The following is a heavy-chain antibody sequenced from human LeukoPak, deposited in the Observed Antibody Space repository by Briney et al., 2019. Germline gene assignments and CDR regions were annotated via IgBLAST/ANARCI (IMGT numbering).Heavy chain of an antibody. CDR3: ARVGCSGGRCPGYGMDV. Sequence: GGSLRLSCAASGFTFSSYSMIWVRQAPGKGLEWVSSISSSSTYIYYADSVKGRFTISRDNAKNSLYLQMNSLRVEDTAVYYCARVGCSGGRCPGYGMDVWGQGTTVTVSS. V-gene: IGHV3-21*01. CDR1: GFTFSSYS. D-gene: IGHD2-15*01. J-gene: IGHJ6*02. CDR2: ISSSSTYI.